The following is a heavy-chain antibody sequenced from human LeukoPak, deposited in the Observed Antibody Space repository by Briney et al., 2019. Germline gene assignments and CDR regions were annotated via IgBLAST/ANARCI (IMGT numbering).Heavy chain of an antibody. CDR1: GGSISSSSYY. CDR2: IYYSGNT. Sequence: SETLSLTCTVSGGSISSSSYYWGWIRQPPGKGLEWIGSIYYSGNTYYNPSLRSRVTISLDTSKNQFSLKLSSVTAADTAVYYCVREDPTAMGIWGQGTMVTVSS. V-gene: IGHV4-39*07. CDR3: VREDPTAMGI. D-gene: IGHD5-18*01. J-gene: IGHJ3*02.